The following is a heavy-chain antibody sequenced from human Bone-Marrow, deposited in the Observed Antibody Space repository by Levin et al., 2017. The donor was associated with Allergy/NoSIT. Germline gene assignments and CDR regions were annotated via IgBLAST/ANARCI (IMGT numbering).Heavy chain of an antibody. J-gene: IGHJ6*03. CDR2: IKHDGRQK. Sequence: GGSLRLSCEASGFIFSSYWMTWVRQAPGKGLEWVANIKHDGRQKDYVDSAKGRFTISRDNAKKSLFLQMNSLRVEDTAVYYCARVGPNALYGDVVNYHDYYMDGWGRGTTVTVSS. CDR1: GFIFSSYW. D-gene: IGHD4/OR15-4a*01. V-gene: IGHV3-7*01. CDR3: ARVGPNALYGDVVNYHDYYMDG.